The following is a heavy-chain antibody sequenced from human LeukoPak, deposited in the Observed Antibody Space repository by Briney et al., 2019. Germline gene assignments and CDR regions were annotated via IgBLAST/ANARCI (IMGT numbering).Heavy chain of an antibody. Sequence: SETLSLTCIVSGGSISSYYWSWIRQPPGKGLEWIGEINHSGSTNYNPSLKSRVTISVDTSKNQFSLKLSSVTAADTAVYYCARGRRLLWFGELLDYWGQGTLVTVSS. J-gene: IGHJ4*02. CDR2: INHSGST. CDR3: ARGRRLLWFGELLDY. CDR1: GGSISSYY. D-gene: IGHD3-10*01. V-gene: IGHV4-34*01.